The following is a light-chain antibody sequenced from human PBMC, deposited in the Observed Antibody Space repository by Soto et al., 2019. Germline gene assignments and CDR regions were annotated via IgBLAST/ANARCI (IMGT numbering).Light chain of an antibody. J-gene: IGLJ2*01. CDR2: DVN. V-gene: IGLV2-11*01. CDR3: CSYAGSYTFVI. CDR1: SNDVGGYNY. Sequence: QSALTQPRSVSGSPGQSITISCTGTSNDVGGYNYVSWYQQHPGKAPKLLIYDVNNRPSRVPDRFSGSKSGNTASLTISGLQAEDEADYHCCSYAGSYTFVIFGGGTKLTVL.